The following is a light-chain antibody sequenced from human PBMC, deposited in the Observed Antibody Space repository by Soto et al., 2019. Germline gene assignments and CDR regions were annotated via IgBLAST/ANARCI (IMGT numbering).Light chain of an antibody. CDR3: HQYYKWPLT. J-gene: IGKJ4*01. CDR2: GAS. V-gene: IGKV3-15*01. Sequence: VLTQAPASLSVSPCQTATLSCRASQSVGSAFGWYQQKPGQAPRLLIYGASTRAAGIPARFSGSGSGTDFTLTISSLLSEDFAVYYCHQYYKWPLTFGGGTKV. CDR1: QSVGSA.